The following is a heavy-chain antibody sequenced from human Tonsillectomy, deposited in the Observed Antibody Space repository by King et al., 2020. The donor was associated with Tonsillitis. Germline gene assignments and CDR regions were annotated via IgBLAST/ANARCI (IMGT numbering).Heavy chain of an antibody. J-gene: IGHJ3*02. Sequence: VQLQESGPGLVKPSETLSLTCAVSGYSISSGYYWGWIRQPPGKGLEWIGSIYHSGRTYYNPSLKSRVTISVDTSKNQFSLKLSSVTAADTAVYYCAREGPYYDYVWGSYRMDAFDIWGQGTMVTVSS. CDR1: GYSISSGYY. V-gene: IGHV4-38-2*02. CDR3: AREGPYYDYVWGSYRMDAFDI. CDR2: IYHSGRT. D-gene: IGHD3-16*02.